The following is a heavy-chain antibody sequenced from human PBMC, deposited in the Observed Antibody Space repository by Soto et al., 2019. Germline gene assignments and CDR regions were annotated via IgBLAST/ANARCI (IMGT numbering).Heavy chain of an antibody. V-gene: IGHV3-21*01. Sequence: EVQLVESGGGLVKPGGSLRLSCAASGFTFSSYSMNWVRQAPGKGLEWVSSISSSSSYIYYADSVKGRFTISRDNAKNSLYLQMNSLRAEDTAVYYCASYQWLGHYFDYWGQGTLVTVSS. D-gene: IGHD6-19*01. CDR3: ASYQWLGHYFDY. J-gene: IGHJ4*02. CDR1: GFTFSSYS. CDR2: ISSSSSYI.